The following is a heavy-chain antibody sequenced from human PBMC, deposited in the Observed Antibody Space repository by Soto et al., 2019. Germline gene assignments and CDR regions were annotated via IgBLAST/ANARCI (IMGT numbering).Heavy chain of an antibody. CDR1: GFTFSTYA. CDR2: ISSDGGDK. Sequence: QVQLVESGGGVVQPGRSLRLSCAASGFTFSTYAMHWVRQAPGKGLEWVAVISSDGGDKYHADSVKGRFTISRDNSKNTLYLQMNSLRAEKTAVYYCVKDKDLGAAGYYFHYWGQGTLVTVSS. D-gene: IGHD6-13*01. CDR3: VKDKDLGAAGYYFHY. J-gene: IGHJ4*02. V-gene: IGHV3-30*18.